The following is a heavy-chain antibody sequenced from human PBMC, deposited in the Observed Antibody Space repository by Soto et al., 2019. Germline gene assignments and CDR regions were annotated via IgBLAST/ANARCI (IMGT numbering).Heavy chain of an antibody. V-gene: IGHV5-51*01. Sequence: GESLKISCKGSGYSFTSYWIGWVRQMPGKGLEWMGIIYPGDSDTRYSPSFQGQVTISADKSISTAYLQWSSLKASDTAMYYCARHRKTHYDSTGYPDYWGKGTLVTVSS. CDR1: GYSFTSYW. J-gene: IGHJ4*02. D-gene: IGHD3-22*01. CDR2: IYPGDSDT. CDR3: ARHRKTHYDSTGYPDY.